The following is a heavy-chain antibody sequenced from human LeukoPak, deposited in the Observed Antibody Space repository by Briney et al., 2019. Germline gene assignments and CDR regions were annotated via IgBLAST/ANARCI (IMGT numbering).Heavy chain of an antibody. J-gene: IGHJ4*02. CDR2: IYYSGST. Sequence: SETLSLTCTVSGGSISSYYWSWIRQPPGKGLEWIGYIYYSGSTNYNPSLKSRVTISVDTSKNQFSLKLSSVTAADTAVYYCARGLRYSSSWYKYYFDYWGQGTLVTVSS. V-gene: IGHV4-59*01. D-gene: IGHD6-13*01. CDR3: ARGLRYSSSWYKYYFDY. CDR1: GGSISSYY.